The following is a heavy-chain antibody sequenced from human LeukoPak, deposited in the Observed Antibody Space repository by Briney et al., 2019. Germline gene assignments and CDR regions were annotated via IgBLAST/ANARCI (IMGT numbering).Heavy chain of an antibody. CDR2: IYYSGST. Sequence: SETLSLTCTVSGGSISSGDYYWSWIRQPPGKGLEWIGYIYYSGSTYYNPSLKSRVTISVDTSKNQFSLKLSSVTAADTAVYYCAREVRPDYVWGNLGAFDIWGQGTMATVSS. CDR3: AREVRPDYVWGNLGAFDI. CDR1: GGSISSGDYY. D-gene: IGHD3-16*01. J-gene: IGHJ3*02. V-gene: IGHV4-30-4*01.